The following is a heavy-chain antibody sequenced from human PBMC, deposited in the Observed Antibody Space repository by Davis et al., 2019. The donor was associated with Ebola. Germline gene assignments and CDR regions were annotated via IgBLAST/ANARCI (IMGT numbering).Heavy chain of an antibody. Sequence: SATLSLTCTVSGGSISSYYWSWIRQPPGKGLEWIGYIYYSGSTNYNPSLKSRVTISVDTSKNQFSLKLSSVTAADTAVYYCARGALHGGAWFDPWGQGTLVTVSS. CDR3: ARGALHGGAWFDP. CDR1: GGSISSYY. J-gene: IGHJ5*02. D-gene: IGHD5-24*01. V-gene: IGHV4-59*01. CDR2: IYYSGST.